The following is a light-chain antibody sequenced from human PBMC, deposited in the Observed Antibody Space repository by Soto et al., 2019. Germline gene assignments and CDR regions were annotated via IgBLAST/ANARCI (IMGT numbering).Light chain of an antibody. J-gene: IGKJ1*01. CDR2: DAS. Sequence: VMEQSVVTLSLSQRARASLSCRASQSVSSNLAWYQQKPGQAPRLLNRDASTRATGIPARFSGSGSGTEVTLTFCIFQSEDVAVYCSKVYENRRTWFDQGTKLDIK. CDR3: KVYENRRTW. V-gene: IGKV3-15*01. CDR1: QSVSSN.